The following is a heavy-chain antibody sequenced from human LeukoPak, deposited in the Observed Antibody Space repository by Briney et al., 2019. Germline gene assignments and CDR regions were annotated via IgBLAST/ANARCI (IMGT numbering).Heavy chain of an antibody. V-gene: IGHV1-46*01. CDR1: GYTFTGYY. D-gene: IGHD3-22*01. J-gene: IGHJ4*02. CDR2: IDPGVGTT. CDR3: ARAFYDSSGYYYAGVLDY. Sequence: GASVKVSCKASGYTFTGYYMHWVRQAPGQGLEWMGIIDPGVGTTTYAQKFQGRLTMTRDSSTSTVYMELSSLRSEDTALYYCARAFYDSSGYYYAGVLDYWGQGTLVTVSS.